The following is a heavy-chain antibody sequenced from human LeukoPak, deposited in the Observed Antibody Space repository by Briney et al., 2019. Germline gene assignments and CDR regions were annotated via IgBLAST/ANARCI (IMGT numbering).Heavy chain of an antibody. Sequence: GGSLRLSCAASGFTFRSYWMSWVRQAPGKGLEWVANIKQDGSEKYYVDSVKGRFTISRDNAKNSLYLQMNTLRAEDTAVYYCARILSSGWYYFDYWGQGTLVTVSS. CDR1: GFTFRSYW. CDR2: IKQDGSEK. J-gene: IGHJ4*02. CDR3: ARILSSGWYYFDY. V-gene: IGHV3-7*01. D-gene: IGHD6-19*01.